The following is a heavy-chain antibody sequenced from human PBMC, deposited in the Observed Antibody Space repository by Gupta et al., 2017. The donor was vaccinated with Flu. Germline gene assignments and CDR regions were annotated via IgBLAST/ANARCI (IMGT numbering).Heavy chain of an antibody. CDR3: AKQVAHGGDYFWYGMDV. Sequence: EGQLLESGGGLVQPGGSLRLSCTASGFTFRSYAMTWIRQAPGKGLEWVSGISGSDGSIYYADSVKGRFTISRDNSKNTLYLQMNSLRAEDTAVYYCAKQVAHGGDYFWYGMDVWGQGTTVTVSS. D-gene: IGHD3-10*01. V-gene: IGHV3-23*01. CDR2: ISGSDGSI. J-gene: IGHJ6*02. CDR1: GFTFRSYA.